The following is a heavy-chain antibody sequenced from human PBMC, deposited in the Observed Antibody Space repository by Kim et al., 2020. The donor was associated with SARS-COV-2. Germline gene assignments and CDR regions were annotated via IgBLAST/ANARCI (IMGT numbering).Heavy chain of an antibody. CDR2: IAYDGITK. D-gene: IGHD3-22*01. CDR3: AKEYDSSAYYVGLGH. V-gene: IGHV3-30*18. Sequence: GGSLRLSCAASGFTFSSYGMHWVRQAPGKGLEWVAVIAYDGITKYYADSVKGRFTISRDDSKNTLYLQMNSLRAEDTAVYYCAKEYDSSAYYVGLGHWGQATLVTVHS. CDR1: GFTFSSYG. J-gene: IGHJ4*02.